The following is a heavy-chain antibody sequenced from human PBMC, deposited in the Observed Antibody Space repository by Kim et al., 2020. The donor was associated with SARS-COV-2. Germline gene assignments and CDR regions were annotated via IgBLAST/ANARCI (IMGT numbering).Heavy chain of an antibody. Sequence: SVKVSCKPSGGTFSSYAISWVRQAPGQGLEWMGRIIPILGIANYAQKFQGRVTITADKSTSTAYMELSSLRSEDTAVYYCARAPEQWLPTWGDAFDIWGQGTMVTVSS. CDR1: GGTFSSYA. CDR3: ARAPEQWLPTWGDAFDI. D-gene: IGHD6-19*01. CDR2: IIPILGIA. V-gene: IGHV1-69*04. J-gene: IGHJ3*02.